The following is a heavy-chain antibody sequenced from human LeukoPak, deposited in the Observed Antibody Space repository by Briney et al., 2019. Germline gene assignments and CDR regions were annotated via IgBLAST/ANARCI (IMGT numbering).Heavy chain of an antibody. V-gene: IGHV5-51*01. CDR1: GDSVTSYS. Sequence: GESLKISCKGSGDSVTSYSIGWVRQMPGKDLEWMGIIYSGDSDTRYSPSFQGHVTISADKSISTAYLQWSSLKASDTAMYYCARTKYYYCSRPIDYWGQGTLVTVSS. J-gene: IGHJ4*02. CDR2: IYSGDSDT. D-gene: IGHD3-10*01. CDR3: ARTKYYYCSRPIDY.